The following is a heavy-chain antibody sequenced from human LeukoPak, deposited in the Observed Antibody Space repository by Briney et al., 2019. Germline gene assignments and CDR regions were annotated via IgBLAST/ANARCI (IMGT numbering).Heavy chain of an antibody. D-gene: IGHD2-21*01. CDR1: GYMLAELS. V-gene: IGHV1-24*01. CDR2: FDPEEKKI. Sequence: ASVKVSCKVSGYMLAELSIHWVRQAPGKGLEWMGGFDPEEKKIIYAQKFQGRVTMTEDSSIDTAYMDLSSLTSEDTAVYYCATYRQIAYSNWFDPWGQGTLVTVSS. CDR3: ATYRQIAYSNWFDP. J-gene: IGHJ5*02.